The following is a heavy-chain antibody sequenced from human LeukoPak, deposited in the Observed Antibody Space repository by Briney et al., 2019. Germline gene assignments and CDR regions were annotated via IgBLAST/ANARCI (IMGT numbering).Heavy chain of an antibody. Sequence: GASVKVSCKASGYTFTGYYMHWVRQAPGQGLEWMGWINPNSGGTNYAQKFQGRVTMTRDTSISTAYMELSRLRSDDTAVYYCARGSRGNIVSSLLDYWGQGTLVTVSS. J-gene: IGHJ4*02. CDR2: INPNSGGT. V-gene: IGHV1-2*02. CDR3: ARGSRGNIVSSLLDY. CDR1: GYTFTGYY. D-gene: IGHD2/OR15-2a*01.